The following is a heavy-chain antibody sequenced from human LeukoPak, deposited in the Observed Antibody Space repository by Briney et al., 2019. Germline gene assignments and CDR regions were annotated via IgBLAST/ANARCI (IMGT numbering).Heavy chain of an antibody. J-gene: IGHJ5*02. Sequence: GASVKVSCKASGYTFTSYYMHWVRQAPGQGLEWVGIINPSGGSTSYAQKFQGRVTMTRDTSTSTVYMELSSLRSEDTAVYHCARGGVRYSYLNWFDPWGQGTLVTVSS. D-gene: IGHD5-18*01. CDR2: INPSGGST. CDR1: GYTFTSYY. V-gene: IGHV1-46*01. CDR3: ARGGVRYSYLNWFDP.